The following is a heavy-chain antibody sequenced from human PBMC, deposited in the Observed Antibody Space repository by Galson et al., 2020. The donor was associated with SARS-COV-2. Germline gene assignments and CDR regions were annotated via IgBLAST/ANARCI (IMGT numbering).Heavy chain of an antibody. V-gene: IGHV4-61*09. CDR2: IYSSGSA. Sequence: SETLSLTCTVSGASVTGTTYYWNWIRQPAGKGLESIGHIYSSGSANYNPSLKSRATISVDTSKGHFSLKLSSVTAADAAVYYCAGYDFWSASYSWGQGTLVTVSS. CDR1: GASVTGTTYY. J-gene: IGHJ4*02. CDR3: AGYDFWSASYS. D-gene: IGHD3-3*01.